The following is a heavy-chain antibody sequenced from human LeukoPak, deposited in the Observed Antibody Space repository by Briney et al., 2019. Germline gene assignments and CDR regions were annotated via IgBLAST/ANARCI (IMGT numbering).Heavy chain of an antibody. CDR1: GGTFSSYA. CDR3: ARATYCSSTSCSDAFDI. D-gene: IGHD2-2*01. V-gene: IGHV1-69*13. CDR2: IIPIFGTA. Sequence: GASVKVSCKASGGTFSSYAISWVRQAPGQGLEWMGGIIPIFGTANYAQKFQGRVTITADESTSTAYMELSSLRSEDTAVYYCARATYCSSTSCSDAFDIWGQGTMVTVSS. J-gene: IGHJ3*02.